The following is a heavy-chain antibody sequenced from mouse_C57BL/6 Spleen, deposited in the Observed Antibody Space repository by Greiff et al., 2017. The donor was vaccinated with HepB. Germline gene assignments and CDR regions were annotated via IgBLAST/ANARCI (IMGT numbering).Heavy chain of an antibody. J-gene: IGHJ2*01. CDR2: FYPGSGSI. Sequence: QVQLQQSGAELVKPGASVKLSCKASGYTFTEYTIHWVKQRSGQGLEWIGWFYPGSGSIKYNEKFKDKATLTADKSSSTVYMELSRLTSEDSAVYFCARHAGGYYYGSSYDYFDYWGQGTTLTVSS. D-gene: IGHD1-1*01. V-gene: IGHV1-62-2*01. CDR1: GYTFTEYT. CDR3: ARHAGGYYYGSSYDYFDY.